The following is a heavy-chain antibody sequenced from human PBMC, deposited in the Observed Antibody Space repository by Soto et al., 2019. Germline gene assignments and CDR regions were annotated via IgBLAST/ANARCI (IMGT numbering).Heavy chain of an antibody. V-gene: IGHV1-69*13. CDR2: IIPIFGTA. Sequence: SVKVSCKASGGTFSSYAISWVRQAPGQGLEWMGGIIPIFGTANYAQKFQGRVTITADESTSTAYMELSSLRSEDTAVYYCARLPTKYYYDTRTGYWGQGXLVTVSS. D-gene: IGHD3-22*01. J-gene: IGHJ4*02. CDR3: ARLPTKYYYDTRTGY. CDR1: GGTFSSYA.